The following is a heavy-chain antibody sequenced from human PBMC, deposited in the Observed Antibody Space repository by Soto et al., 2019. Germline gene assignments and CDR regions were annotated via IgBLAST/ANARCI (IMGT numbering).Heavy chain of an antibody. CDR1: GYTFTSYY. Sequence: ASVKVSCKASGYTFTSYYMHWVRQAPGQGLEWMGIINPSGGSTSYAQKFQGRVTMTRDTSTSTVYMELSSLRSEDTAVYYCAKDFYSNYQFWGSFDDWGQGTLVTVAS. D-gene: IGHD4-4*01. CDR3: AKDFYSNYQFWGSFDD. J-gene: IGHJ4*02. V-gene: IGHV1-46*01. CDR2: INPSGGST.